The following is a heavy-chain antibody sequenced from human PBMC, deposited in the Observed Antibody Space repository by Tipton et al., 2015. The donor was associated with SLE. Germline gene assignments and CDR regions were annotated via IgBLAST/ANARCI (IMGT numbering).Heavy chain of an antibody. CDR2: INPNSGDT. J-gene: IGHJ6*03. D-gene: IGHD2-2*01. V-gene: IGHV1-8*02. CDR3: ARGDMVVVPAAGGGYYYYMDV. CDR1: GYTFSDYY. Sequence: QLVQSGAEVKKPGASVKVSCKASGYTFSDYYLHWVRQAPGQGLEWMGWINPNSGDTGYAQKFQGRVSMTRNTSISTAYMELSSLRSEDTAVYYCARGDMVVVPAAGGGYYYYMDVWGKGTTVIVSS.